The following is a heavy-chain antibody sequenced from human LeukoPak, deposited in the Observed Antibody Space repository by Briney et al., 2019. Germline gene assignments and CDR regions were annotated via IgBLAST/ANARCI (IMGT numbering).Heavy chain of an antibody. D-gene: IGHD3-10*01. CDR3: ARTYYYGSGRYFDY. J-gene: IGHJ4*02. V-gene: IGHV4-59*01. CDR2: IYHSGST. CDR1: GGSISSYY. Sequence: SETLSLTCTVSGGSISSYYWSWIRQPPGKGLDWIGYIYHSGSTNYNPSLKSRFTISLDTSKNQFSLKRSSVTAADTAVYYCARTYYYGSGRYFDYWGQGTLVTVSS.